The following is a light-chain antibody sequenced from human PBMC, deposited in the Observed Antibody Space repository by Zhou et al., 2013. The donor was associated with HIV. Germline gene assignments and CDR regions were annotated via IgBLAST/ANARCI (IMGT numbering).Light chain of an antibody. V-gene: IGKV2-30*01. CDR2: KVS. CDR3: MQGTQWPWT. Sequence: VMTQSPLFLRVIPGQSAYVSCWSNQSLLGGDGITYLNWFHQSPGQSPRRLFYKVSNRDSGVPARITASGSGNDFTLAIARVEPADAGNYYCMQGTQWPWTFGQGTKMEIK. J-gene: IGKJ1*01. CDR1: QSLLGGDGITY.